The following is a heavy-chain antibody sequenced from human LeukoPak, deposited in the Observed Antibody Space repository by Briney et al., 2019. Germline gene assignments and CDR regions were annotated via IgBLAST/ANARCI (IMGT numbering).Heavy chain of an antibody. V-gene: IGHV4-61*02. Sequence: SETLSLTCTVSGGSISSGSYYWSWIRQPAGKGLEWIGRIYTSGSTNYNPSLKSRVTISVDTSKNQFSLKLSSVTAADTAVYYCARANDYYGSGSLTESYYYYMDVWGKGTTVSVSS. CDR3: ARANDYYGSGSLTESYYYYMDV. J-gene: IGHJ6*03. CDR1: GGSISSGSYY. D-gene: IGHD3-10*01. CDR2: IYTSGST.